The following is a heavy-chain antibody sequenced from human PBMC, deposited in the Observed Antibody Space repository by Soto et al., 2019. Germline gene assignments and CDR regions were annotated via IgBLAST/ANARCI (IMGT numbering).Heavy chain of an antibody. J-gene: IGHJ4*02. CDR3: ARGWGLVS. V-gene: IGHV1-69*01. Sequence: QMEQSGAEVRKPGSSVKVSCKPSGGSLTSYPMAWVRQAPGQGFEWMGGIIPIHGTTEYAQKFQGRVTITADESTNRATLELTGLTSEATAVYYCARGWGLVSWGQGTLVTSPQ. CDR2: IIPIHGTT. D-gene: IGHD3-16*01. CDR1: GGSLTSYP.